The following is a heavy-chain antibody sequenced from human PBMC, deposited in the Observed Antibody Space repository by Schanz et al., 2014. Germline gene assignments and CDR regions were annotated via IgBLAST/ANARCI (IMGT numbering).Heavy chain of an antibody. V-gene: IGHV1-69*04. CDR2: FIPVLAIA. J-gene: IGHJ5*02. Sequence: VQLEQSGAEVKKPGSSVKVSCKASGGTFSSFGINWVRQARGQGLEWVGRFIPVLAIADYAQKFQGRVTITADKSTSTASMELSSLKSEDTAVYYCARGPLGTSPWGQGTLVTVSS. CDR1: GGTFSSFG. D-gene: IGHD5-12*01. CDR3: ARGPLGTSP.